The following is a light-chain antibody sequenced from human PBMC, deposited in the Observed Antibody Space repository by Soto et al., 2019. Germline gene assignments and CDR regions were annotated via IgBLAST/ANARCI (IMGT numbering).Light chain of an antibody. CDR3: QQYDDWWT. J-gene: IGKJ1*01. V-gene: IGKV3-20*01. CDR2: GAS. CDR1: QSISSSF. Sequence: EIVLTQSPGTLSLSPGERAALSCMASQSISSSFLAWYQHKPGQAPRLLIHGASSRATGIPDRFSGSGSGTDFTLTISSLQSEDSAVYYCQQYDDWWTFGQGTKVDI.